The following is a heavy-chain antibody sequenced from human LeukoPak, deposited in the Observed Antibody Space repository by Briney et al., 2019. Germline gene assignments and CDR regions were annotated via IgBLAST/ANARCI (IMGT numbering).Heavy chain of an antibody. J-gene: IGHJ5*02. CDR3: AREGYCSGGSCYAGGNWFDP. D-gene: IGHD2-15*01. CDR2: IYHSGST. CDR1: GYSISSGYY. Sequence: SETLSLTCTVSGYSISSGYYWGWIRQPPGKGLEWIGSIYHSGSTYYNPSLKSRVTISVDTSKNQFSLKLSSVTAADTAVYYCAREGYCSGGSCYAGGNWFDPWGQGTLVTVSS. V-gene: IGHV4-38-2*02.